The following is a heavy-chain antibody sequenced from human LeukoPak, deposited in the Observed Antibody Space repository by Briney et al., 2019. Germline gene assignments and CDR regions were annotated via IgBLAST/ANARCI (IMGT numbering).Heavy chain of an antibody. Sequence: SETLSLTCTVSGGSISCYYRSLIRPPAGKGLEWIGRNYPSGSTNYNPSLKSRDTISVDKSKNQFSLKLSSVTAADTAVYYCARVLVGVDVWGKGTTVTVSS. D-gene: IGHD2-2*01. CDR3: ARVLVGVDV. V-gene: IGHV4-4*07. J-gene: IGHJ6*04. CDR1: GGSISCYY. CDR2: NYPSGST.